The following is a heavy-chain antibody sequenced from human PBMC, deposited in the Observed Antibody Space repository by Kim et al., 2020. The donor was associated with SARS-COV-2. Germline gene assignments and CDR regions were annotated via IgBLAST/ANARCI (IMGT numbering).Heavy chain of an antibody. D-gene: IGHD3-10*01. CDR3: ARDRGGSGTFDY. J-gene: IGHJ4*02. Sequence: YYADSVKGRFTISRDNAKNSLYLQMNSLRAEDTAVYYCARDRGGSGTFDYWGQGTLVTVSS. V-gene: IGHV3-21*01.